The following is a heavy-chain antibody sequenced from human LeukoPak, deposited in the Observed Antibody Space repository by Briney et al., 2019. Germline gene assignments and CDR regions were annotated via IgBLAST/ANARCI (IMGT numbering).Heavy chain of an antibody. CDR3: ARDNQIRNDFWSGYSDWFDP. D-gene: IGHD3-3*01. Sequence: SVKVSCKASGGTFSSYAISWVRQAPGQGLEWMGRIIPIFGTANYAQKFQGRVTITTDESTSTAYMELSSLRSEDTAVYYCARDNQIRNDFWSGYSDWFDPWGQGTLVTVSS. V-gene: IGHV1-69*05. CDR1: GGTFSSYA. CDR2: IIPIFGTA. J-gene: IGHJ5*02.